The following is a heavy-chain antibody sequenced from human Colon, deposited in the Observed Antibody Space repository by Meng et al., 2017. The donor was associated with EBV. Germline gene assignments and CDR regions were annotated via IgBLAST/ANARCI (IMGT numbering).Heavy chain of an antibody. CDR3: ARGNAYNAPSFDY. CDR1: GASISSNNW. J-gene: IGHJ4*02. CDR2: IYHGGNT. V-gene: IGHV4-4*02. D-gene: IGHD5-24*01. Sequence: QVLLKESGPGLVEPSGTLSLTCAVSGASISSNNWWSWVRQPPGKGLEWIGEIYHGGNTNYNPSLKSRVTISVDRSNDQFSLSLSSVTAADTAVYYCARGNAYNAPSFDYWGQGTLVTVSS.